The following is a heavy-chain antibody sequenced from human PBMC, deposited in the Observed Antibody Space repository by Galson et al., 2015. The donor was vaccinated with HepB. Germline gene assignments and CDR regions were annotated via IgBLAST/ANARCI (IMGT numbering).Heavy chain of an antibody. J-gene: IGHJ4*02. D-gene: IGHD1-1*01. CDR1: GTNFNLYA. CDR3: ATHWMKVAVFDC. CDR2: IDQDGVST. V-gene: IGHV3-23*01. Sequence: SLRLSCATSGTNFNLYAMNWFRQAPGRGPEWVSVIDQDGVSTNYADSVRGRFTMSRDNSRNSVFLQMNSLRGDDTAVYYCATHWMKVAVFDCWGQGTPVTVSS.